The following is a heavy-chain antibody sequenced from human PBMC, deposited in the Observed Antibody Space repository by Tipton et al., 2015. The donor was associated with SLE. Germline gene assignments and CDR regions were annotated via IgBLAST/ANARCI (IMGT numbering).Heavy chain of an antibody. J-gene: IGHJ4*02. Sequence: TLSLTCTVSGGSISSGNSYWNWIRQPAGKGLEWIGHIYTTGSTTYNPSLESRVTISVDTSKNQFSLRLTSVTAADTAVYYCARVPGGGLVTFGGAFGGAPDYWGQGTLVTVSS. D-gene: IGHD3-16*01. CDR2: IYTTGST. CDR1: GGSISSGNSY. CDR3: ARVPGGGLVTFGGAFGGAPDY. V-gene: IGHV4-61*09.